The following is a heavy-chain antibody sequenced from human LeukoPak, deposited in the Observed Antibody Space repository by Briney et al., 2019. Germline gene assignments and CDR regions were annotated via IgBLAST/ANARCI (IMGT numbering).Heavy chain of an antibody. CDR3: SRIHSLYYYDSSGYGAFDI. CDR1: GFTFSSYG. CDR2: IWNDGSNN. J-gene: IGHJ3*02. D-gene: IGHD3-22*01. V-gene: IGHV3-33*01. Sequence: GGSLRLSCAASGFTFSSYGMHWVRQAPGKGLEWVAVIWNDGSNNYYADSVKGRFTISRDNSKNTLYLQMNSVRAEDTAVYYCSRIHSLYYYDSSGYGAFDIWGQGTVVTVFS.